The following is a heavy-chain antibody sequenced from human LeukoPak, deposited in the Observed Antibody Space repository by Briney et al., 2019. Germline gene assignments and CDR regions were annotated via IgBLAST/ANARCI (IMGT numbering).Heavy chain of an antibody. CDR2: ISSSSSYI. D-gene: IGHD3-10*01. CDR3: ASNRGVGDY. Sequence: PGGSLRLSCAASGFTFSSYSMNWVRQAPGKWLEWVSSISSSSSYIYYADSVKGRFTISRDNAKNSLYLQMNSLRAEDTAVYYCASNRGVGDYWGQGTLVTVSS. V-gene: IGHV3-21*01. J-gene: IGHJ4*02. CDR1: GFTFSSYS.